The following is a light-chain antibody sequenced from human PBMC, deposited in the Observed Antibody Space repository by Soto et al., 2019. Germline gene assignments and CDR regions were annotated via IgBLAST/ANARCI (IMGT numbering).Light chain of an antibody. V-gene: IGLV1-44*01. CDR3: CSYAGDYMFV. J-gene: IGLJ1*01. CDR1: SSNIETNT. CDR2: NNN. Sequence: QSALTQPPSASGTPGQRVTISCSGSSSNIETNTVDWYQHLPGTAPKVLIFNNNQRPSGVPDRFSGSKSGTSASLAISGLQSEDEADYYCCSYAGDYMFVFGTGTKLTVL.